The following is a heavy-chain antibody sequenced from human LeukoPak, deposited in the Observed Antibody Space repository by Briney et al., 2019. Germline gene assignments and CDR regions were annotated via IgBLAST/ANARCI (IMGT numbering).Heavy chain of an antibody. J-gene: IGHJ4*02. V-gene: IGHV1-2*02. CDR2: INPDSGFT. Sequence: ASVKVSCKASGYKFTDDYMHWVRQAPGQGLEFMGWINPDSGFTNYAQKFKGRVTMTRDTSISTAYLEVRSLTSDDTAVYYCSPTAEAYTSWWKVWGQGTLVTVSS. D-gene: IGHD3-16*01. CDR3: SPTAEAYTSWWKV. CDR1: GYKFTDDY.